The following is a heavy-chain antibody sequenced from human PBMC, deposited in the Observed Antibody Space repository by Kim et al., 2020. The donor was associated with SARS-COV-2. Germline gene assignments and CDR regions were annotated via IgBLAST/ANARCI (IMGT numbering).Heavy chain of an antibody. CDR2: INPNSGGT. CDR3: AREFAGAYNPYYYYGMDV. CDR1: GYTFTGYY. J-gene: IGHJ6*02. Sequence: ASVKVSCKASGYTFTGYYMHWVRQAPGQGLEWMGRINPNSGGTNYAQKFQGRVTMTRDTSISTAYMELSRLRSDDTAVYYCAREFAGAYNPYYYYGMDVWGQGTTVTVSS. V-gene: IGHV1-2*06. D-gene: IGHD1-26*01.